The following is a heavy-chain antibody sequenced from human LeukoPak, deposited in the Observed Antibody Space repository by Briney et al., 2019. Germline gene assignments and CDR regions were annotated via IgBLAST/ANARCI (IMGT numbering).Heavy chain of an antibody. Sequence: GGSLRLSCAASGFTFSSYSMNWVRQAPGKGLEWVSSTSSSSSYIYYADSVKGRFTISRDNAKNSLYLQMNSLRAEDTAVYYCARYYYGSHDAFDIWGQGTMVTVSS. J-gene: IGHJ3*02. CDR3: ARYYYGSHDAFDI. CDR2: TSSSSSYI. D-gene: IGHD3-10*01. CDR1: GFTFSSYS. V-gene: IGHV3-21*01.